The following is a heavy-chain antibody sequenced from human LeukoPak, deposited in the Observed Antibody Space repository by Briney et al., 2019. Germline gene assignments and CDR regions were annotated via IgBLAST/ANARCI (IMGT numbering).Heavy chain of an antibody. CDR2: FHDSEST. V-gene: IGHV4-59*01. CDR3: ARGDASGRPGIGFDF. J-gene: IGHJ4*02. Sequence: MTSETLSLTCTVSGGSISNSYWSWIRQPPGKGLDWIGFFHDSESTNYNPSLKSRVSISLDTSKNQASLWLSSVTAADTAVYYCARGDASGRPGIGFDFWGQGTLVTVSS. D-gene: IGHD1-26*01. CDR1: GGSISNSY.